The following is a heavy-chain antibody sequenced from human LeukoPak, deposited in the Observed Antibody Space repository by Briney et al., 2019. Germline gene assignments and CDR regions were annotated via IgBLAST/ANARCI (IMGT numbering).Heavy chain of an antibody. J-gene: IGHJ5*02. CDR3: ARKGYDFWSGYLSFDP. CDR1: GGSISSSSYS. Sequence: SSETLSLTCTVSGGSISSSSYSWSWIRQPPGKGLEWIGEINHSGSTNYNPSLKSRVTISVDTSKSQFSLKLSSVTAADTAVYYCARKGYDFWSGYLSFDPWGQGTLVTVSS. CDR2: INHSGST. V-gene: IGHV4-39*07. D-gene: IGHD3-3*01.